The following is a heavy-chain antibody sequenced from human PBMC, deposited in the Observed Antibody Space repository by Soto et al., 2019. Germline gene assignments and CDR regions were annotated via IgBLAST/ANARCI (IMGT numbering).Heavy chain of an antibody. CDR2: ISGSGGNT. CDR3: EKGHDFWSGYLNNAFEI. Sequence: EVQLLESGGGLVQPGGSLRLSCAASGFTFSTSAMSWVRQAPGKGLEWVSAISGSGGNTYYADSVKGRFTISRDNSKNTLYLQMNSLRSEDTAVYYCEKGHDFWSGYLNNAFEIWGQGTMVTVSS. J-gene: IGHJ3*02. D-gene: IGHD3-3*01. CDR1: GFTFSTSA. V-gene: IGHV3-23*01.